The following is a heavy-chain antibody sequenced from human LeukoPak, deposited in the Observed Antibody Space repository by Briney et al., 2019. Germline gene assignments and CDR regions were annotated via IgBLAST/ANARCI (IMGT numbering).Heavy chain of an antibody. Sequence: GRSLRLSCAASGFTFSSYAMHWVRQAPGKGLEWVAVISYDGSNKYYADSVKGRFTISRDNSKNTLYLQMNSLRAEDTAVYYCARDRTRPWPRLSGMDVWGQETTVTVSS. CDR2: ISYDGSNK. CDR3: ARDRTRPWPRLSGMDV. CDR1: GFTFSSYA. V-gene: IGHV3-30-3*01. J-gene: IGHJ6*02. D-gene: IGHD2-2*01.